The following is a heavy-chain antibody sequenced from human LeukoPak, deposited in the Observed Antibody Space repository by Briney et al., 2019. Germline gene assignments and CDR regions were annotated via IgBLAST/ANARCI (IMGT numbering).Heavy chain of an antibody. CDR3: AALDNGRDY. CDR2: IKRDGSSP. CDR1: GFPFSSHG. J-gene: IGHJ4*02. Sequence: PGGSLRLSCEGSGFPFSSHGMNWVRQAPGKGLVWVSRIKRDGSSPAYADSVKGRFTISRDNAKNTLYLQMNSLRAEDTAVYYCAALDNGRDYWGQGTLVTVSS. V-gene: IGHV3-74*01. D-gene: IGHD1-14*01.